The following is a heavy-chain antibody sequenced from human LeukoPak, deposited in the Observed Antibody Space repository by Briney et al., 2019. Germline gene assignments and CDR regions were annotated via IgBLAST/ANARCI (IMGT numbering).Heavy chain of an antibody. D-gene: IGHD3-22*01. CDR2: IIPIFGTA. Sequence: ASVKVSCKASGYTFTSYGISWVRQAPGQGLEWMGGIIPIFGTANYAQKFQGRVTITTDESTSTAYMELSSLRSEDTAVYYCASMRESAIYYDSSGYYYWGQGTLVTVSS. J-gene: IGHJ4*02. CDR1: GYTFTSYG. CDR3: ASMRESAIYYDSSGYYY. V-gene: IGHV1-69*05.